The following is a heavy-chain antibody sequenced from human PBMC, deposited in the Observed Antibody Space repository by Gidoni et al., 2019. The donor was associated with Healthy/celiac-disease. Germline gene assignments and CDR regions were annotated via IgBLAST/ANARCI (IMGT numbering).Heavy chain of an antibody. CDR3: AKAGFGPNYYGMDV. CDR1: GFTFDDYT. V-gene: IGHV3-43*01. CDR2: ISWDGGST. D-gene: IGHD3-10*01. J-gene: IGHJ6*02. Sequence: EVQLVESGGVVVQPGGSLRLSCAASGFTFDDYTMHWVRQAPGKGLEWVSLISWDGGSTYYADSVKGRFTISRDNSKNSLYLQMNSLRTEDTALYYCAKAGFGPNYYGMDVWGQGTTVTVSS.